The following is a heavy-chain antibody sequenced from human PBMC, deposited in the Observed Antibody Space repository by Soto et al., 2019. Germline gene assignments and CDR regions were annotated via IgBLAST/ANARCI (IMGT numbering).Heavy chain of an antibody. J-gene: IGHJ4*02. D-gene: IGHD3-16*02. CDR3: ARDGLLFSGPYRPSRFDY. V-gene: IGHV3-7*03. CDR1: GFKFSDYW. CDR2: IKHDTSEG. Sequence: PGGSLRLSCVASGFKFSDYWMSWVRQAPGKGLEWVGNIKHDTSEGHYADSVKGRFTITRDNIKNFLFLQMNGLRSDDTASYYCARDGLLFSGPYRPSRFDYWGLGTLVTVSS.